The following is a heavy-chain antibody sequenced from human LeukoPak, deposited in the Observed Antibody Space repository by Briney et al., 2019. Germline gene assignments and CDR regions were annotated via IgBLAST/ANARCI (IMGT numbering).Heavy chain of an antibody. Sequence: GASVKVSCKASGGTFSSYAISWVRQAPGQGLEWMGGIIPIFGTANYAQKFQGRVTITADESTSTAYMELSSLRSEDTAVYYCARVSAAGTGWGSDYWGQGTLVTVSS. J-gene: IGHJ4*02. CDR3: ARVSAAGTGWGSDY. V-gene: IGHV1-69*13. D-gene: IGHD6-13*01. CDR2: IIPIFGTA. CDR1: GGTFSSYA.